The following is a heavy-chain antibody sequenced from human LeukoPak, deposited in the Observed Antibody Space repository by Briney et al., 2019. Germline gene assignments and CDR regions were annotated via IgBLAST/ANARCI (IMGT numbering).Heavy chain of an antibody. Sequence: GGSLRLSCAASGFTFSIYSMSWVRQAPGKGLEWVSSMSSDRSHIYYADSVKGRFTISRDNAKNSPYLQMNSLRAEDTAVYYCARQNWNDPFLDYWGQGTLVTVSS. CDR2: MSSDRSHI. D-gene: IGHD1-1*01. CDR3: ARQNWNDPFLDY. J-gene: IGHJ4*02. CDR1: GFTFSIYS. V-gene: IGHV3-21*01.